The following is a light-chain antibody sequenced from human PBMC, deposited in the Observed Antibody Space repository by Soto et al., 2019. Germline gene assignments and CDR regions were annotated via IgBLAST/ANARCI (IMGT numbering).Light chain of an antibody. CDR3: SSYTSSSTLYV. Sequence: QSALTQPASVSGSPGQSITISCTGTSSDVGGYNYVSWYQQHPGTAPKLLIYGISNRPSGVTNRFSGSKSGNTASLAISGLRAEDEADYYCSSYTSSSTLYVFGTGTKLTVL. CDR1: SSDVGGYNY. J-gene: IGLJ1*01. V-gene: IGLV2-14*01. CDR2: GIS.